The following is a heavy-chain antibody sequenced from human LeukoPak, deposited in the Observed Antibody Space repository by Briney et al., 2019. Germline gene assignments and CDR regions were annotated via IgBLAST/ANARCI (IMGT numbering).Heavy chain of an antibody. CDR3: ARKGLLWFGEPNNWFDP. J-gene: IGHJ5*02. CDR2: IYYSGST. D-gene: IGHD3-10*01. CDR1: GGSISSSSYY. Sequence: SSETLSLTCTVSGGSISSSSYYWGWIRQPPGKGLEWIGSIYYSGSTYYNPSLKSRVTMSVDTSKNQFSLKLSSATAADTAVYYCARKGLLWFGEPNNWFDPWGQGTLVTVSS. V-gene: IGHV4-39*07.